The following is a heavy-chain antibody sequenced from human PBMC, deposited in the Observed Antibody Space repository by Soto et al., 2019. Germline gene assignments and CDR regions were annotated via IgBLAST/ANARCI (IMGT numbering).Heavy chain of an antibody. J-gene: IGHJ5*02. CDR2: IYYSGST. Sequence: SETLSLTCTVSGCSISSSSYYWGWIRQPPGKGLEWIGSIYYSGSTYYNPSLKSRVTISVDTSKNQFSLKLSSVTAADTAVYYCVRHSGIAVAGTLRWFDPWGQGTLVTVSS. V-gene: IGHV4-39*01. CDR1: GCSISSSSYY. CDR3: VRHSGIAVAGTLRWFDP. D-gene: IGHD6-19*01.